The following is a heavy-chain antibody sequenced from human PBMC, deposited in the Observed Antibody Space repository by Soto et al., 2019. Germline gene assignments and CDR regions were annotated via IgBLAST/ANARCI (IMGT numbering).Heavy chain of an antibody. V-gene: IGHV1-8*01. Sequence: GAPVKVSFKASGYTFTTYDINWGRQAPGQGLEWLGWMDPNSGSTGYAQNFQGRITMTRNISRNTAHMELSSLQSEDTAVYYCARERKFDFWRKGLDVWGQGTTVTVSS. J-gene: IGHJ6*02. CDR2: MDPNSGST. CDR3: ARERKFDFWRKGLDV. D-gene: IGHD3-3*01. CDR1: GYTFTTYD.